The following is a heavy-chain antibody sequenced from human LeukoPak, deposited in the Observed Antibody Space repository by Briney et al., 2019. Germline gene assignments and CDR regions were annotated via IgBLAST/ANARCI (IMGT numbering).Heavy chain of an antibody. J-gene: IGHJ4*02. CDR2: INSDGSSR. Sequence: GGSLRLSCAASGFTLSSYWMHWVRQAPGKGLVWVSRINSDGSSRTYADSVKGRFTIPRDNAKNTLYLQMDSLRAEDTAVYYCARDPAPSGWYDYWGQGTLVTVSS. D-gene: IGHD6-19*01. V-gene: IGHV3-74*01. CDR1: GFTLSSYW. CDR3: ARDPAPSGWYDY.